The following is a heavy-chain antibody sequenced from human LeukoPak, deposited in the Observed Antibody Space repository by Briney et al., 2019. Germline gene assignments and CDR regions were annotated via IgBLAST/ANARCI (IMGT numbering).Heavy chain of an antibody. Sequence: GGSLRLSCAASGFTFSRHWMTWVRRAPGKGLEWVANIKQDGSEKYYVDSVKGRFTISRDNAKNSLYLQMNSLRAEDTAVYYCARDSSGWYYFDYWGQGTLVTVSS. CDR2: IKQDGSEK. D-gene: IGHD6-19*01. CDR3: ARDSSGWYYFDY. V-gene: IGHV3-7*03. CDR1: GFTFSRHW. J-gene: IGHJ4*02.